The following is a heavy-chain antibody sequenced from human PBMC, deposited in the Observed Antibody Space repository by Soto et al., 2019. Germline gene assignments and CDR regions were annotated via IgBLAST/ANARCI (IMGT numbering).Heavy chain of an antibody. CDR1: VGSISRGDYY. J-gene: IGHJ4*02. V-gene: IGHV4-30-4*01. CDR2: IYYSEST. Sequence: TSETLSLTCTVSVGSISRGDYYCSWIRQPPRKGLEWIGYIYYSESTYYNPSLKSRVTISVDTSKNQFSLKLSSVTAADTAVYYCARLVVTQFYFDYWGERPRITVSS. CDR3: ARLVVTQFYFDY. D-gene: IGHD3-22*01.